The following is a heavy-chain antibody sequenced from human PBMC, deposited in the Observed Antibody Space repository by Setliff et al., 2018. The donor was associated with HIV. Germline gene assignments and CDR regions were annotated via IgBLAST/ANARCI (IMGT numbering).Heavy chain of an antibody. Sequence: GGSLRLSCAASGFTFSDYYMSWIRQAPGKGLEWISYISGSGSTMYFADSVKGRFTISRDNSKNTLYLQMNSLSAEDTAVFYCAKDGVRALTRKESKYLQYWGQGTLVTVSS. J-gene: IGHJ1*01. CDR1: GFTFSDYY. V-gene: IGHV3-11*04. CDR2: ISGSGSTM. CDR3: AKDGVRALTRKESKYLQY. D-gene: IGHD3-16*01.